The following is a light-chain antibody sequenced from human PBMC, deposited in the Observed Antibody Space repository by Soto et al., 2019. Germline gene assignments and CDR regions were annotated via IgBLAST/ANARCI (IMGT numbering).Light chain of an antibody. V-gene: IGLV2-14*01. J-gene: IGLJ1*01. CDR3: SSYTSSNTYV. CDR2: EVS. CDR1: SSDVGGYNY. Sequence: SVLTQPASVSGSPGQSITISCTGTSSDVGGYNYVSWYQQHPGKAPKLMIFEVSKRPSGVSYRFSGSTSGNTASLTISGLQAEDEADYYCSSYTSSNTYVFGSGTKLTVL.